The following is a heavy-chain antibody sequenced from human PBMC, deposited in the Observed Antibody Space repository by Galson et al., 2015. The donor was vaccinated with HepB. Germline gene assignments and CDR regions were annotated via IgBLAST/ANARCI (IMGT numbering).Heavy chain of an antibody. CDR3: ASSRGYSSSYFDY. J-gene: IGHJ4*02. V-gene: IGHV1-69*13. CDR2: IIPIFGTP. Sequence: SVKVSCKASGGTFSSYAISWVRQAPGQGLEWMGGIIPIFGTPNYAQKFQGRVTITADESTSTAYMELSSLRSEDTAVYYCASSRGYSSSYFDYWGQGTLVTVSS. CDR1: GGTFSSYA. D-gene: IGHD6-6*01.